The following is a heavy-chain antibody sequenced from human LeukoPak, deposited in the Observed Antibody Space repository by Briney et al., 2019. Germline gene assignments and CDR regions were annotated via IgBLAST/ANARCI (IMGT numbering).Heavy chain of an antibody. CDR2: IYPGDSDI. V-gene: IGHV5-51*01. Sequence: GESLKISCKGSGYRFTSYWIAWVRPMPGKGLELMGIIYPGDSDIRYSPSFQGQVTISADKSISTAYLQWSSLKASDTAMYYCARQRIVGAAYYFDYWGQGTLVTVST. J-gene: IGHJ4*02. D-gene: IGHD1-26*01. CDR1: GYRFTSYW. CDR3: ARQRIVGAAYYFDY.